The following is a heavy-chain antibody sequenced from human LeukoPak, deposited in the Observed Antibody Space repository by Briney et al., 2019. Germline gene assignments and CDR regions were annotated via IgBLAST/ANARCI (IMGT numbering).Heavy chain of an antibody. CDR2: ISHDGNNE. CDR3: AKDPSLRVTLPV. D-gene: IGHD2-21*02. Sequence: GGSLRLSCAASGFTFSSYAMSWVRQAPGKGLEWVTLISHDGNNEYYADSVKGRFATSRDDSKNTLYLQMNSLRAEDTAVYYCAKDPSLRVTLPVWGQGTLVTVSS. CDR1: GFTFSSYA. V-gene: IGHV3-30*18. J-gene: IGHJ4*02.